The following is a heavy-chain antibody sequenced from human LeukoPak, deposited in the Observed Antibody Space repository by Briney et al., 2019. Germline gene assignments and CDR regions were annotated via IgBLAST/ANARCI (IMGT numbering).Heavy chain of an antibody. CDR2: ISGSGGST. Sequence: PGGSLRLSCAASGFTFSSYAMSWVRQAPGKGLEWVSAISGSGGSTYYADSVKGRFTISRDNSKNTLYLQMNSLKAEDTAVYYCAKDRGRSSTSPFDYWGQGTLVTVSS. CDR1: GFTFSSYA. D-gene: IGHD2-2*01. CDR3: AKDRGRSSTSPFDY. V-gene: IGHV3-23*01. J-gene: IGHJ4*02.